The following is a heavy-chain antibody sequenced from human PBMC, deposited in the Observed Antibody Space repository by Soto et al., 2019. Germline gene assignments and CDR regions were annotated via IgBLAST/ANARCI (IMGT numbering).Heavy chain of an antibody. CDR1: GGSVSSGSYY. J-gene: IGHJ5*02. CDR3: ASMRGASSPFTITGTTRWFDP. D-gene: IGHD1-7*01. V-gene: IGHV4-61*01. Sequence: SETLSLTCTVSGGSVSSGSYYWSWIRQPPGKGLEWIGYIYYSGSTNYNPSLKSRVTISVDTSKNQFTLKLSSVTAADTAVYYCASMRGASSPFTITGTTRWFDPWGQGTLVTVSS. CDR2: IYYSGST.